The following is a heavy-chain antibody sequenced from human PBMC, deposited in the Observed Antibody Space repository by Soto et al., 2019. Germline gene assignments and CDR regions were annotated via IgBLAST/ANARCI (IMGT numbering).Heavy chain of an antibody. CDR1: GFTFSSYA. V-gene: IGHV3-30-3*01. CDR2: ISYDGSNK. D-gene: IGHD3-16*01. J-gene: IGHJ6*02. Sequence: QVQLVESGGGVVQPGRSLRLSCAASGFTFSSYAMHWVRQAPGKGLEWVAVISYDGSNKYYADSVKGRFTISRDNSKNTLYLQMNSLRAEDTAVYYCARGEITAYYYYYGMDVWGQGTTVTVSS. CDR3: ARGEITAYYYYYGMDV.